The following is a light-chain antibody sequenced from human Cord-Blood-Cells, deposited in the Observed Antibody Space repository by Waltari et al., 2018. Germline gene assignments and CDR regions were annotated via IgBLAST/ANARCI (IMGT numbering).Light chain of an antibody. Sequence: EIVMTQSPATLSVSPGERATLSCRASQSVSSNLAWYPQKPGQAPRLLIYGASTRATGIPARFSGSGSGTEVTLTISSLQSEDFAVYYCQQYNNWQYSFGQGTKLEIK. CDR3: QQYNNWQYS. J-gene: IGKJ2*03. CDR1: QSVSSN. CDR2: GAS. V-gene: IGKV3-15*01.